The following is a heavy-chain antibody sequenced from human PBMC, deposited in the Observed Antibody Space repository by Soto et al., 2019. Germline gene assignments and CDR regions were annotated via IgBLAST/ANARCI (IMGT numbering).Heavy chain of an antibody. Sequence: PSETLSLTCTVSGGSISSSSYYWGWIRQPPGKGLEWIGSIYYSGSTYCNPSLKSRVTISVDTSKNQFSLKLSSVTAADTAVYYCARHADSSSWYFFDYWGQGTLVTVSS. J-gene: IGHJ4*02. CDR1: GGSISSSSYY. CDR2: IYYSGST. V-gene: IGHV4-39*01. CDR3: ARHADSSSWYFFDY. D-gene: IGHD6-13*01.